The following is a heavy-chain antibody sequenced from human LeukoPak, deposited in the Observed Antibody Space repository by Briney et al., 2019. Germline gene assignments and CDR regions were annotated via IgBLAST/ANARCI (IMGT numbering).Heavy chain of an antibody. CDR3: TRRGDDRPD. CDR1: GFTFSGST. CDR2: IRSKANSYAT. Sequence: GGSLRLSCAASGFTFSGSTMHWVRQASGKGLEWVGHIRSKANSYATAYAASVKGRFTISRDDSRNTAYLQMNSLKTEDAAVYYCTRRGDDRPDWGQGTLVTVSS. J-gene: IGHJ4*02. D-gene: IGHD3-16*01. V-gene: IGHV3-73*01.